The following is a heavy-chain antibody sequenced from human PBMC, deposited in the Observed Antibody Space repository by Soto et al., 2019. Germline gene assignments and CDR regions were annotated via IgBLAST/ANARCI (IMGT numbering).Heavy chain of an antibody. Sequence: SVKVSCKASGGTLSSYAISWVRQAPGQGLEWMGGIIPIFGTANYAQKFQGRVTITADKSTSTAYMELSSLRSEDTAVYYCASSETQYSSGYYYFDYWGQGTLVTVSP. CDR1: GGTLSSYA. CDR3: ASSETQYSSGYYYFDY. D-gene: IGHD6-19*01. CDR2: IIPIFGTA. J-gene: IGHJ4*02. V-gene: IGHV1-69*06.